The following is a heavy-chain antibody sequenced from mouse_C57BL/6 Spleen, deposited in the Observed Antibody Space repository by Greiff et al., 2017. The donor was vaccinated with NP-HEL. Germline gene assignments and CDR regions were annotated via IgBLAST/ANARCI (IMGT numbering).Heavy chain of an antibody. V-gene: IGHV5-4*01. D-gene: IGHD1-1*01. CDR2: ISDGGSYT. CDR3: AREGSTVVATDYAMDY. J-gene: IGHJ4*01. CDR1: GFTFSSYA. Sequence: EVQVVESGGGLVKPGGSLKLSCAASGFTFSSYAMSWVRQTPEKRLEWVATISDGGSYTYYPDNVKGRFTISRDNAKNNLYLQMSHLKSEDTAMYYCAREGSTVVATDYAMDYWGQGTSVTVSS.